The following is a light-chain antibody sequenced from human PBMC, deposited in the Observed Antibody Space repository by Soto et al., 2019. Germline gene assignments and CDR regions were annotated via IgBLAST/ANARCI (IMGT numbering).Light chain of an antibody. CDR3: SSYAGSNSVV. CDR2: DVT. V-gene: IGLV2-8*01. J-gene: IGLJ2*01. CDR1: SSDVGAYNY. Sequence: QSALTQPPSASGSPGQSVTISCTGTSSDVGAYNYVSWYQHHPGKAPKLMIHDVTERPSGVPDRFSGSKSGNTASLTVSGLQAEDEADYYCSSYAGSNSVVFGGGTKVTVL.